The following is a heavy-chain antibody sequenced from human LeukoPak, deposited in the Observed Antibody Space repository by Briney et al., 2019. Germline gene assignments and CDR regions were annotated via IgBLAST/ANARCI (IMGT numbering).Heavy chain of an antibody. J-gene: IGHJ3*02. CDR1: GFTFDDYA. CDR3: ARGGEEHAFDI. Sequence: GGSLRLSCAASGFTFDDYAMHWVRQAPGKGLEWVSGINWNGGSTGYADSVKGRLTISRDNAKNSLYLQMNSLRAEDTALYYSARGGEEHAFDIWGQGTMVTVSS. D-gene: IGHD3-10*01. CDR2: INWNGGST. V-gene: IGHV3-20*04.